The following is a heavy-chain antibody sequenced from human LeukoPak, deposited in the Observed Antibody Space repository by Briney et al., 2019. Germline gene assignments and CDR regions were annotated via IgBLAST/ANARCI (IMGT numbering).Heavy chain of an antibody. CDR3: AKRGGIAVAGTAPYYFDY. CDR2: ISGSGGST. J-gene: IGHJ4*02. CDR1: VFTFSSYA. Sequence: GGSLRLSCAASVFTFSSYAMSWARDAPAKGLECGSDISGSGGSTYYADSVKGRFTISRDNSKNTLYLQMNSLRAEDTAVFYCAKRGGIAVAGTAPYYFDYWGQGTLVSVSS. V-gene: IGHV3-23*01. D-gene: IGHD6-19*01.